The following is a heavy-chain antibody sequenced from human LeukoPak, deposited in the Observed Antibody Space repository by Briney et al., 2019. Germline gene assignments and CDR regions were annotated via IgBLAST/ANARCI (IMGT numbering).Heavy chain of an antibody. CDR3: AKAQGYSNHLFDY. V-gene: IGHV3-23*01. CDR2: IGGSGGNK. D-gene: IGHD4-11*01. Sequence: GGSLRLSCVASGXTFSSYAMSWVRQAPGKGREWVSDIGGSGGNKYYADSVKGRFTISRDNSKNTLYLQMNSLRAEDTAVYYCAKAQGYSNHLFDYWGQGTLVTVSS. CDR1: GXTFSSYA. J-gene: IGHJ4*02.